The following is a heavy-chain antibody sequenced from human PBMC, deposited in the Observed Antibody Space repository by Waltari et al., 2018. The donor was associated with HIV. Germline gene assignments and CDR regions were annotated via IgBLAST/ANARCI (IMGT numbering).Heavy chain of an antibody. V-gene: IGHV4-59*08. Sequence: QVQLQETGPGLVKPSETLSLTCNAPGDSITNFYWSWIRLSPEKALEWIGYIKDSGSTNYNPSLRSRVTISRDVSRNQYSLTMTSVTAADTAVYYCARHLSVRAVFDYWGQGTLVAVSS. D-gene: IGHD1-1*01. CDR3: ARHLSVRAVFDY. CDR1: GDSITNFY. CDR2: IKDSGST. J-gene: IGHJ4*02.